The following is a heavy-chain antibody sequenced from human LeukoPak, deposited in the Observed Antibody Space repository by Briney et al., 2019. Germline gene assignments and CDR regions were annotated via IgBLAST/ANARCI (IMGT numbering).Heavy chain of an antibody. CDR1: GGSISSDY. CDR2: IYYSGST. V-gene: IGHV4-59*01. D-gene: IGHD3-10*01. Sequence: SETLSLTCTVSGGSISSDYWSWIRQPPGKGLEWIGYIYYSGSTNYSPSLRSRVTISVDTSKNEFSLKLRSVTAADTAVYYCARASYGDRKEYYYGSGSYQNWFDPWGQGTLVTVSS. J-gene: IGHJ5*02. CDR3: ARASYGDRKEYYYGSGSYQNWFDP.